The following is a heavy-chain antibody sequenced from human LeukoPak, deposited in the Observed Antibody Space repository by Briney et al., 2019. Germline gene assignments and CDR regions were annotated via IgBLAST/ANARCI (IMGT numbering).Heavy chain of an antibody. Sequence: SETLSLTCTVSGGSISSYYWSWIRQPAGKGLEWIGRIHSNGNTNYNPSLKSRITMSLDTSKNQFSPKLSSVTAADTAVYYCATDRGSGWYDYWGQGTLVTVSS. J-gene: IGHJ4*02. CDR2: IHSNGNT. CDR3: ATDRGSGWYDY. V-gene: IGHV4-4*07. CDR1: GGSISSYY. D-gene: IGHD6-19*01.